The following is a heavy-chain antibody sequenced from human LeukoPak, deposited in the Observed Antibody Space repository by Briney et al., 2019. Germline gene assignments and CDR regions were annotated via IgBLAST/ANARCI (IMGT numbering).Heavy chain of an antibody. J-gene: IGHJ3*02. Sequence: GGSLRLSCAASGFTFSSYSMKWVRQAPGKGLEWVSSISSSSNYIYYADSVKGRFTISRDNAKNSLYLQMNSLRAEDTAVYYSARAFTLGTGYGAFDIWGQGTMVTVSS. CDR2: ISSSSNYI. CDR3: ARAFTLGTGYGAFDI. D-gene: IGHD3/OR15-3a*01. CDR1: GFTFSSYS. V-gene: IGHV3-21*01.